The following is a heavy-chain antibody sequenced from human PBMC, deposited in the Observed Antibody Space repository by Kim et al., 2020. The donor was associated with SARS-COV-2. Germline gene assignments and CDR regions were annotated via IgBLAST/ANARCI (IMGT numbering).Heavy chain of an antibody. CDR3: ARGNYYESVSLSDYYNGMDV. CDR1: GLSFHDSA. Sequence: GGSLRLSCAASGLSFHDSAMNWVRQAPGKGLEWVAVISYDGRNKEYADSVKGRFSISRDNSKSTLSLQMNSLRVEDTAVYYCARGNYYESVSLSDYYNGMDVWGQGTTVTVSS. J-gene: IGHJ6*02. V-gene: IGHV3-30-3*01. CDR2: ISYDGRNK. D-gene: IGHD3-10*01.